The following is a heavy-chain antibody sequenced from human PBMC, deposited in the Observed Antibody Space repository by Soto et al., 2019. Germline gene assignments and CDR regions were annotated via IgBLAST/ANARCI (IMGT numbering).Heavy chain of an antibody. CDR3: ARDARGTRGFDEMDI. J-gene: IGHJ6*02. CDR1: GDIFTGYH. V-gene: IGHV1-2*02. D-gene: IGHD3-9*01. Sequence: AAVKVSCKASGDIFTGYHIHWVRQAPGRGLEWMGWINPNSGDTEYAQNFQGRVTMTRDTSFNLVYMEMSGLMSDDTAVYYCARDARGTRGFDEMDIWGQGTTVTVS. CDR2: INPNSGDT.